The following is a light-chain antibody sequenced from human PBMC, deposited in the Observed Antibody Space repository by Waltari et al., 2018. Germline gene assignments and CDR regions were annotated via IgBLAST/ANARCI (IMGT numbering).Light chain of an antibody. CDR2: GAF. CDR1: QDISND. Sequence: DIQMTQSPSSLSASVGDRVTITCRASQDISNDLAWFQQKSGRAPKSLIYGAFRLRSGVPSKFSGSASGTDFTLTISSLQPEDFASYYCQQCSSYPFTFGGGTKVEI. CDR3: QQCSSYPFT. J-gene: IGKJ4*01. V-gene: IGKV1-16*02.